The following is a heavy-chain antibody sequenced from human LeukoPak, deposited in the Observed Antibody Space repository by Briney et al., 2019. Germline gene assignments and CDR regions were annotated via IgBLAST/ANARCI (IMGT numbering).Heavy chain of an antibody. CDR1: GFNFSSYG. CDR2: IRYDGSNK. CDR3: AKDLRGSSSWYYFDY. Sequence: PGGSLRLSCAASGFNFSSYGMHWVRQAPGKGLEWVAFIRYDGSNKYYADSVKGRFTISRDNSKNTLYLQMNSLRAEDTAVYYCAKDLRGSSSWYYFDYWGQGTLVTVSS. V-gene: IGHV3-30*02. J-gene: IGHJ4*02. D-gene: IGHD6-13*01.